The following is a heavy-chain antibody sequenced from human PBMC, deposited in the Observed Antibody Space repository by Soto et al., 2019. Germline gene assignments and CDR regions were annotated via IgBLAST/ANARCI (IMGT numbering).Heavy chain of an antibody. CDR2: ISGSGGST. CDR3: AKYANYDILTGYHHYFDY. V-gene: IGHV3-23*01. Sequence: GGSLRLSCAASGFTFSSYAMSWVRQAPGKGLEWVSAISGSGGSTYYADSVKGRFTISRDNSKNTLYLQMNSLRAEDTAVYYCAKYANYDILTGYHHYFDYWGQGTLVTVSS. J-gene: IGHJ4*02. CDR1: GFTFSSYA. D-gene: IGHD3-9*01.